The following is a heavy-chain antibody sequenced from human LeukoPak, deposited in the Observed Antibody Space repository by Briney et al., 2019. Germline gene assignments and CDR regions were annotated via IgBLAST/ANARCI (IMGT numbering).Heavy chain of an antibody. CDR3: AKSRRGYSTYYYYGMDV. V-gene: IGHV3-30*18. Sequence: GRSLRLSCAASGFTFSSYGMHWVRQAPGKGLEWVAVISYDGSNKYYADSEKGRFTISRDNSKNTLYLQMNSLRAEDTAVYYCAKSRRGYSTYYYYGMDVWGQGTTVTVSS. J-gene: IGHJ6*02. D-gene: IGHD4-11*01. CDR2: ISYDGSNK. CDR1: GFTFSSYG.